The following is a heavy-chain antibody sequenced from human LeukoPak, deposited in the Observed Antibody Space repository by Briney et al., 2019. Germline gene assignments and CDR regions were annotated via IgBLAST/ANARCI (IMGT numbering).Heavy chain of an antibody. CDR1: GGSISSYY. CDR3: ASSQWVVPGSH. CDR2: IYYSGNT. J-gene: IGHJ4*02. Sequence: PSETLSLTCTVSGGSISSYYWTWIRQTPGKGLEWIGYIYYSGNTNYNPSLESRVIVSVDTSKNQFSLKLTSVTAADTAVYYCASSQWVVPGSHWGQGALVIVSS. D-gene: IGHD6-19*01. V-gene: IGHV4-59*01.